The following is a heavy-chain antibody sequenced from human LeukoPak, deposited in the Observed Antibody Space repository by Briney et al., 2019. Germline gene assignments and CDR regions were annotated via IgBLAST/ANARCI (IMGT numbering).Heavy chain of an antibody. D-gene: IGHD6-25*01. V-gene: IGHV1-2*02. CDR2: INPNSGGT. J-gene: IGHJ4*02. Sequence: ASVKVSCKASGYTSTGYYMHWVRQAPGQGLEWMGWINPNSGGTNYAQKFQGRVTMTRDTSISTAYMELSRLRSDDTAVYYCARDKFKGGYAYFDYWGQGALVTVSS. CDR3: ARDKFKGGYAYFDY. CDR1: GYTSTGYY.